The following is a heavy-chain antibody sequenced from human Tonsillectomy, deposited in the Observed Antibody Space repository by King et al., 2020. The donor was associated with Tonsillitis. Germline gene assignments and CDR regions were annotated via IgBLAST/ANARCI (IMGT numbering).Heavy chain of an antibody. V-gene: IGHV3-48*01. CDR3: VRAFNGYSYGYGY. J-gene: IGHJ4*02. D-gene: IGHD5-18*01. Sequence: VQLVESGGGLVQPGESLILSCAASGFTFSGYNMNWVRQAPGKGLEWVAFISARTGSMHYADSVKGRFTISRDNAKNSLFLQMNSLRAEDTAVYYCVRAFNGYSYGYGYWGQGTLVTVSS. CDR1: GFTFSGYN. CDR2: ISARTGSM.